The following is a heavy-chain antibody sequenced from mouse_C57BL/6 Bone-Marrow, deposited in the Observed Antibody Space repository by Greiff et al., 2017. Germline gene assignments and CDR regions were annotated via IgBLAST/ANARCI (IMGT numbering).Heavy chain of an antibody. D-gene: IGHD1-1*01. CDR3: AITTVVEGGYFDV. J-gene: IGHJ1*03. CDR1: GYTFTDYN. V-gene: IGHV1-22*01. Sequence: VQLQQSGPELVKPGASVKMSCKASGYTFTDYNMHWVKQSHGKSLAWIGYINPNNGGTSYNQKFKGKATLTVNKSSSTAYMELRSLTSEDSAVYYCAITTVVEGGYFDVWGTGTTVTVSS. CDR2: INPNNGGT.